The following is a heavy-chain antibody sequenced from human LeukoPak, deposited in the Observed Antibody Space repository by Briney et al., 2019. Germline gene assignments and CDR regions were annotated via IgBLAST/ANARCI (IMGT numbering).Heavy chain of an antibody. D-gene: IGHD5-18*01. CDR3: AKDHSAMVFDY. Sequence: PGGSLRLSCAASGFTFSSYWMSWVRQAPGKGLEWVAFIRYDESKKYYADSVKGRFTISRDNSKSTLYVQMNSLRAEDTAVYYCAKDHSAMVFDYWGQGTLVTVSS. V-gene: IGHV3-30*02. CDR1: GFTFSSYW. J-gene: IGHJ4*02. CDR2: IRYDESKK.